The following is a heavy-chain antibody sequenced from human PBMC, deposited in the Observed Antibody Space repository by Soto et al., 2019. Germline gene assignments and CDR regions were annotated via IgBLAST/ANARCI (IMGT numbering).Heavy chain of an antibody. Sequence: QVQLVESGGGLVKPGESLRLSCAASGFNFSDYYMTRIRQAPGKGLEWVSSIGSSGRTIYYADSVKGRFTISRDNAKKSVILQMSSLSVEDTAVYYCASGGSLAPEYWGQGTLVTVSS. D-gene: IGHD3-16*01. J-gene: IGHJ4*02. V-gene: IGHV3-11*01. CDR3: ASGGSLAPEY. CDR2: IGSSGRTI. CDR1: GFNFSDYY.